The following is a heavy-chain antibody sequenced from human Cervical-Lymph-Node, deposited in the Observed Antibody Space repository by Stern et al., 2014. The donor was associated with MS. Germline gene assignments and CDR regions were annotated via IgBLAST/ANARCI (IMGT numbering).Heavy chain of an antibody. Sequence: QLVQSGGGVVQPGGSLRLSCAASGFVFHRSTMHWVRQAPGQGLEWISLIYSSCSTSFYADSVKARFTISRDNSRESLFLQLSSLRTEDTALYFCARYDYGHMDVWGQGTTVIVSS. CDR3: ARYDYGHMDV. CDR1: GFVFHRST. J-gene: IGHJ6*02. CDR2: IYSSCSTS. D-gene: IGHD4-17*01. V-gene: IGHV3-43*01.